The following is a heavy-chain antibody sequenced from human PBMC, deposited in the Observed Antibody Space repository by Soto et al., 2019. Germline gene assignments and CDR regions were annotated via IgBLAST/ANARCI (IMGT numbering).Heavy chain of an antibody. D-gene: IGHD3-10*01. J-gene: IGHJ3*01. CDR2: VHSDGTTT. Sequence: EVQLVESGGGLVQPGESLRLSCAASGFTFDYYWMHWVRQAPGKGLVWVSRVHSDGTTTTYPDSVKGRFTISRDNARNTVSLQMSSLRAEDTAIYYCARGDRGGFDLWGHGTVVTVSS. V-gene: IGHV3-74*01. CDR1: GFTFDYYW. CDR3: ARGDRGGFDL.